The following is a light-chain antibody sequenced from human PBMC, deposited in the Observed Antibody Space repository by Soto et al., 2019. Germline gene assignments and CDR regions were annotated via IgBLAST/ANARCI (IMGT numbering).Light chain of an antibody. V-gene: IGKV3-20*01. CDR2: GAS. CDR3: QQYGSSPPT. Sequence: EIVLTQSPGTLYLSPGERATLSCRASQSVTNDYVAWYQRKPGQAPRLLIYGASYRATDIPRRFSGSGSETDFTLTITRLEPEDFAVHYCQQYGSSPPTFGQGTTVEI. CDR1: QSVTNDY. J-gene: IGKJ1*01.